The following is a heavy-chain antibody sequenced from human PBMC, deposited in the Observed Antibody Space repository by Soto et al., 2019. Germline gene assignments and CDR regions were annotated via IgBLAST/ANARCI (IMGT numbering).Heavy chain of an antibody. CDR1: GLTFSSYS. V-gene: IGHV3-48*01. Sequence: EVQLVESGGGLVQPEGSLRLSCAASGLTFSSYSMNWVRQAPGKGLEWVSDISTSSTTIHYADSVKGRFTISRDNAKNSLYLQMNSLRAEDTAVYYCVMGYYFDYWGQGTLVTVSS. CDR3: VMGYYFDY. D-gene: IGHD2-8*01. J-gene: IGHJ4*02. CDR2: ISTSSTTI.